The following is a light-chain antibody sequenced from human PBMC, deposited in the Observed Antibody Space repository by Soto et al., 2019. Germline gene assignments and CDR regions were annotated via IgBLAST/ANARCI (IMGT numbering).Light chain of an antibody. J-gene: IGLJ3*02. CDR1: NIGSKS. V-gene: IGLV3-21*04. Sequence: SYELTQPPSVSVAPGKKARITCGGNNIGSKSVHWYQQKPGQAPVLVIYYDSDRPSGMPGRVSGSNSGNTATLTISRVEAGDEADYYCQVWDSSSDPNWVFGGGTKLTLL. CDR2: YDS. CDR3: QVWDSSSDPNWV.